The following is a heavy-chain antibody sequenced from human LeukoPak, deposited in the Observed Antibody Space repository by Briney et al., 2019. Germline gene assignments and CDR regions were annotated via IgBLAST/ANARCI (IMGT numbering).Heavy chain of an antibody. V-gene: IGHV3-74*01. J-gene: IGHJ3*02. CDR2: IYSEGSTT. D-gene: IGHD1-1*01. Sequence: GGSLRLSCEASGLSLSNFWMHWVRQGPGRGLVWVSRIYSEGSTTRYADSVKGRFTIFRDNAKNTLYLQMNSLRTEDTAVYYCARAMAGTRNGFDTWGQGTMVTVSS. CDR3: ARAMAGTRNGFDT. CDR1: GLSLSNFW.